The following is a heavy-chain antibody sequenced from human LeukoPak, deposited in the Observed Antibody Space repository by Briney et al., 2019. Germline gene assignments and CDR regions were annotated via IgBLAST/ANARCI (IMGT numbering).Heavy chain of an antibody. CDR2: IYYSGST. CDR3: ASGRVGLLVATGGAFDI. Sequence: SETLSLTCTVSGGSISSSSYYWGWIRQPPGKGLEWIGSIYYSGSTYYNPSLKSRVTISVDTSKNQFSLKLSSVTAADTAVYYCASGRVGLLVATGGAFDIWGQGTMVTVSS. V-gene: IGHV4-39*07. D-gene: IGHD5-12*01. J-gene: IGHJ3*02. CDR1: GGSISSSSYY.